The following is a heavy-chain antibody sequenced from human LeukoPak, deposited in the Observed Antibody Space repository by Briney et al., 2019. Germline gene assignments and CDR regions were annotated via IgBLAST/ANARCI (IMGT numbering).Heavy chain of an antibody. D-gene: IGHD1-1*01. CDR3: ARQLELHDAFDI. V-gene: IGHV1-8*01. CDR2: MNPNSGNT. CDR1: GYTFTSYD. J-gene: IGHJ3*02. Sequence: ASVKVSCKASGYTFTSYDINWVRQAPGQGLEWMGWMNPNSGNTGYAQKFQGRVTMTRNTSISTAYMELSSLRSEDTAVYYCARQLELHDAFDIWGQGTMVTVSS.